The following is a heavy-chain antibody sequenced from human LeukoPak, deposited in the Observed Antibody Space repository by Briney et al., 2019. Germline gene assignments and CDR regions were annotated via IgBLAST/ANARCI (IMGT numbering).Heavy chain of an antibody. CDR1: GYRFSSSG. CDR3: ERVRDSDNWWGAFDI. V-gene: IGHV1-18*01. D-gene: IGHD1-1*01. Sequence: ASVKVSCKASGYRFSSSGITWVRQAPGQGPEWMGWISTVNGNSRYAQNFQGRVTLTTDTSTNTAHLELTSLRSDDTAIYYCERVRDSDNWWGAFDIWGQGTMVTVSS. J-gene: IGHJ3*02. CDR2: ISTVNGNS.